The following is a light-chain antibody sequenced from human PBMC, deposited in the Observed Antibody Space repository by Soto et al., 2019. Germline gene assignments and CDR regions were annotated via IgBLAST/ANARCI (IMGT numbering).Light chain of an antibody. Sequence: VLTQTPGTPSLSPKEGATLSCRASRGVSANYLAWYQQKPGQAPTLLIYGASIRAAGIPDRFSGSGSGTDFTLTIRRLESDDFAVDYCQLYGISPRTFGQGTKVDIK. CDR2: GAS. V-gene: IGKV3-20*01. CDR1: RGVSANY. J-gene: IGKJ1*01. CDR3: QLYGISPRT.